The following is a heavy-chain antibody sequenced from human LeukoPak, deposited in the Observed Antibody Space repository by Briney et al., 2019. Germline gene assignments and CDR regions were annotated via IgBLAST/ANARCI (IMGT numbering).Heavy chain of an antibody. Sequence: ASVRVSCKVSGYTLTELSMHWVRQAPGKGLEWMGGFDPEDGETIYAQKFQGRVTMTEDTSTDTAYMELSSLRSEDTAVYYCATMGRPGYSSSWYVDYFDYWGQGTLVTVSS. CDR1: GYTLTELS. CDR3: ATMGRPGYSSSWYVDYFDY. CDR2: FDPEDGET. D-gene: IGHD6-13*01. V-gene: IGHV1-24*01. J-gene: IGHJ4*02.